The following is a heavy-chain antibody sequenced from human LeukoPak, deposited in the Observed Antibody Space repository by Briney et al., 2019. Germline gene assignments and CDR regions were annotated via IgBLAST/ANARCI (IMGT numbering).Heavy chain of an antibody. Sequence: GGSLRLSCAASGFTFSSYSMNWVRQAPGKGLEWVSYISSSSSTIYYADSVKGRFTISRDNAKNSLYLQMNSLRAEDTAVYYCARDRAAAALYYFDYWGQGTLVTVSS. CDR1: GFTFSSYS. J-gene: IGHJ4*02. CDR3: ARDRAAAALYYFDY. V-gene: IGHV3-48*01. CDR2: ISSSSSTI. D-gene: IGHD6-13*01.